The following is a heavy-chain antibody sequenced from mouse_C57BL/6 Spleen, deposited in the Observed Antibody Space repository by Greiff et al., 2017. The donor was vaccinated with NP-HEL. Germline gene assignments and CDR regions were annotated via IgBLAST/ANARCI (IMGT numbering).Heavy chain of an antibody. CDR1: GFSLTSYG. J-gene: IGHJ1*03. Sequence: VKLMESGPGLVQPSQSLSITCTVSGFSLTSYGVHWVRPSPGKGLAWLGVIWRGGSTDYNAAFMSRLSITKDNSKSQVFFKMNSLQADDTAIYYCAKNWDWYFDVWGTGTTVTVSS. V-gene: IGHV2-5*01. CDR3: AKNWDWYFDV. CDR2: IWRGGST. D-gene: IGHD4-1*01.